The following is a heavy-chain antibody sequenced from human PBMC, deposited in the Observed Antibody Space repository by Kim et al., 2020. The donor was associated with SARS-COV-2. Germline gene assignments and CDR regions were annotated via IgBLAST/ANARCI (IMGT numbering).Heavy chain of an antibody. CDR1: GGSISSYY. V-gene: IGHV4-59*01. J-gene: IGHJ4*02. CDR3: ARAGPSPHGYNLYFDY. CDR2: IYYSGST. D-gene: IGHD5-12*01. Sequence: SETLSLTCTVSGGSISSYYWSWIRQPPGKGLEWIGYIYYSGSTNYNPSLKSRVTISLDTSKNQFSLKLSSVTAADTAVYYCARAGPSPHGYNLYFDYWGQGTLVTVSS.